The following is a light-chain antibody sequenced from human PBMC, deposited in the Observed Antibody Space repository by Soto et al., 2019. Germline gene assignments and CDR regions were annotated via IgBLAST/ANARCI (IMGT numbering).Light chain of an antibody. V-gene: IGLV6-57*04. Sequence: NFMLTQPHSVSGSPGKTVTISCTRSSGSIASRYVQWYQQRPGSAPTTVIYQDIRRPSGVPDRFSGSIDTSSNSASLDISGPKTEDEADYYCQSYDTSNHVVFGGGTKLTVL. CDR2: QDI. CDR3: QSYDTSNHVV. J-gene: IGLJ2*01. CDR1: SGSIASRY.